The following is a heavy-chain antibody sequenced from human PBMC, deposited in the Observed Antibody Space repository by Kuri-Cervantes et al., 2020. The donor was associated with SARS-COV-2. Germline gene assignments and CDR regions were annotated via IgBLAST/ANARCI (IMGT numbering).Heavy chain of an antibody. D-gene: IGHD3-3*01. CDR3: ARVKTIFGVAPFDY. J-gene: IGHJ4*02. CDR1: GESFIGYY. Sequence: ESLKISCAVYGESFIGYYRSWVRQPPGKGLEWIGDINHSGSTNYNPSLKSRVTISVDTSKNQFSLKLSSVTAADTAVYYCARVKTIFGVAPFDYWGQGTLVTVSS. CDR2: INHSGST. V-gene: IGHV4-34*01.